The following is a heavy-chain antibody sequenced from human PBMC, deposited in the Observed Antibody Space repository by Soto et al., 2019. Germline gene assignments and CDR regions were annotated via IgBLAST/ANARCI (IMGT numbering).Heavy chain of an antibody. J-gene: IGHJ6*02. CDR3: ASNYGSGYFYYYYGMDV. D-gene: IGHD3-10*01. CDR1: GGSISSYY. Sequence: SDTLSLTCTVSGGSISSYYWSWIRQPPGKGLEWIGYIYYSGSTYYNPSLKSRVTISVDTSKNQFSLKLSSVTAADTAVYYCASNYGSGYFYYYYGMDVWGQGTTVNVSS. V-gene: IGHV4-59*08. CDR2: IYYSGST.